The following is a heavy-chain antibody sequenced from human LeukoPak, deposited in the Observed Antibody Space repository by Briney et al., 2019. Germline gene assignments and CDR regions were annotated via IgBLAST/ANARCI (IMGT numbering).Heavy chain of an antibody. CDR1: GXXFTSYD. CDR3: ARRPTVYYDSSGIIDY. Sequence: GXXFTSYDINWGRQATGQGLEWXGXVNPNSGNTGYAQKFQGRVTMTRNTSISTAYMELSSLRSEDTAVYYCARRPTVYYDSSGIIDYWGQGTLVTVSS. V-gene: IGHV1-8*01. CDR2: VNPNSGNT. D-gene: IGHD3-22*01. J-gene: IGHJ4*02.